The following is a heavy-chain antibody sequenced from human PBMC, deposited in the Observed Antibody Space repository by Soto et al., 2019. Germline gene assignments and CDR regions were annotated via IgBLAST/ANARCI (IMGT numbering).Heavy chain of an antibody. Sequence: ALVKVSFKAACYTFTSYGISWVRQAPGQGLEWMGWISAYNGNTNYAQKLQGRVTMTTDTSTSTAYMELRSLRSDDTAVYYCARSPTFDYWGQGTLVTVSS. V-gene: IGHV1-18*04. CDR1: CYTFTSYG. CDR2: ISAYNGNT. CDR3: ARSPTFDY. J-gene: IGHJ4*02.